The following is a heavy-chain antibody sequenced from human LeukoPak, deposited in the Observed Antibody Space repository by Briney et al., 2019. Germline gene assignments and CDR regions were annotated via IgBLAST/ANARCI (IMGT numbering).Heavy chain of an antibody. CDR3: ARQPKSCAPGIFVTGKACWFDP. CDR2: IYYSGTT. J-gene: IGHJ5*02. V-gene: IGHV4-59*04. D-gene: IGHD3-3*01. Sequence: SETLSLTCTVSGGSISSYYWSWIRQPPGKGLEWIGNIYYSGTTYPNPSLKSRVTISVDTSKNQFSLKLSSVTAADTAVYYCARQPKSCAPGIFVTGKACWFDPWGQGTLVTVSP. CDR1: GGSISSYY.